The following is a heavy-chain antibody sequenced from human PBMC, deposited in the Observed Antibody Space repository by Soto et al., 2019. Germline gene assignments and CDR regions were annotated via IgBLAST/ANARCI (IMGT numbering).Heavy chain of an antibody. J-gene: IGHJ4*02. CDR2: IKQDGSEK. D-gene: IGHD3-10*01. CDR3: AREYYYGSGSYPCDY. V-gene: IGHV3-7*04. Sequence: GGSLRLSCAASGFTFSSYWMSWVRQAPGKGLEWVANIKQDGSEKYYVDSVKGRFTISRDNAKNSLYLQMNSLRAEDTAVYYCAREYYYGSGSYPCDYWGQGTLVTVSS. CDR1: GFTFSSYW.